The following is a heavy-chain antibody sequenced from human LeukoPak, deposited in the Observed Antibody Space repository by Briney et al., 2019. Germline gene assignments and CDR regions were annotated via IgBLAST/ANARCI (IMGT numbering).Heavy chain of an antibody. CDR1: GFTFSSYG. J-gene: IGHJ4*02. Sequence: GRSLRLSCAASGFTFSSYGMHWVRQAPGKGLEWVAVISYDGSNKYYADSVKGRFTISRDNSKNTLYLQMNSLRAEDTAVYYCARDSTPFGVVIVPDYWGQGTLVTVSS. CDR3: ARDSTPFGVVIVPDY. V-gene: IGHV3-30*03. CDR2: ISYDGSNK. D-gene: IGHD3-3*01.